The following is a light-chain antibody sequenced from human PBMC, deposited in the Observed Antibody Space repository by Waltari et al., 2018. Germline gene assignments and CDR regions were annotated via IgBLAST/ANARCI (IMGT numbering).Light chain of an antibody. CDR2: AAS. J-gene: IGKJ5*01. V-gene: IGKV3-20*01. CDR1: QSVSSSY. CDR3: QQYGSSPIT. Sequence: EIVLTQSPGTLSLSPGERATLSCRASQSVSSSYFGWYQQKPCQAPRLLIYAASSRAAGIPDRFSGSGSVTDFTLTLIRLEPEDFAVYYCQQYGSSPITFGQGTRLEIK.